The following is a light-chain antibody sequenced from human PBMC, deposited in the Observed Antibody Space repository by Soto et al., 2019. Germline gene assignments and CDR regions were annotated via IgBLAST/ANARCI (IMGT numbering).Light chain of an antibody. CDR3: QSYDSSLSALYV. Sequence: QPVLTQPPSVSGAPGQRVTISCTGSNSNIGAGYDVHWYQQLPGTAPKLLIYGNSNRPSGVPDRFSGSKSGTSASLAITGLQAEDEADYYCQSYDSSLSALYVFGTGTKLTVL. V-gene: IGLV1-40*01. J-gene: IGLJ1*01. CDR1: NSNIGAGYD. CDR2: GNS.